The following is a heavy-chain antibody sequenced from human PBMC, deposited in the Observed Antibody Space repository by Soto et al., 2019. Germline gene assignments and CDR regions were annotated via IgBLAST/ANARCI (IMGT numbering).Heavy chain of an antibody. V-gene: IGHV3-48*03. CDR2: ISSSGSTI. CDR1: RFTFSSYE. Sequence: GSLRLSCAASRFTFSSYEMNWVRQAPGKGLEWISYISSSGSTIYYAGSMKGRFTISRDNAQNSLYLQMNSLRAEDTAVYYCARSRGGSTSWYFDSWGQGTLVTVSS. J-gene: IGHJ4*02. CDR3: ARSRGGSTSWYFDS. D-gene: IGHD2-2*01.